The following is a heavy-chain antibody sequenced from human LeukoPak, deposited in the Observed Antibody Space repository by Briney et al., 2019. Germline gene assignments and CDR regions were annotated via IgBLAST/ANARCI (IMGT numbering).Heavy chain of an antibody. CDR3: ARVDLYSSGWPYYYYGMDV. CDR2: ISAYNGTT. J-gene: IGHJ6*02. D-gene: IGHD6-19*01. Sequence: ASVKVSCKASGYTFTSYGISWVRPAPGQGLEWVGWISAYNGTTNYAQKLQGRVTITTDTSTSTAYRELRSLRSDDTAVYYCARVDLYSSGWPYYYYGMDVWGQGTTVTVSS. CDR1: GYTFTSYG. V-gene: IGHV1-18*01.